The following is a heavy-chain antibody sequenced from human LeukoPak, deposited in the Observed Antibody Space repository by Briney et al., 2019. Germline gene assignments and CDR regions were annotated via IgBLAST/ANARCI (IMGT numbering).Heavy chain of an antibody. CDR2: IYYSGST. Sequence: SETLSLTCTVSGGSISSYYWSWIRQPPGKGLEWIGGIYYSGSTNYNPSLKSRVTISVDTSKKQFSLKLSSVTAADTAVFYCARGVFWSGYQTYYFDYWGQGALVTVSS. J-gene: IGHJ4*02. CDR1: GGSISSYY. D-gene: IGHD3-3*01. CDR3: ARGVFWSGYQTYYFDY. V-gene: IGHV4-59*01.